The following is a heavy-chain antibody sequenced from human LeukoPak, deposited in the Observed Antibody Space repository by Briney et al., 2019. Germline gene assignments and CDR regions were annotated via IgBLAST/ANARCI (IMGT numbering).Heavy chain of an antibody. CDR1: GFTFSDYY. Sequence: PGGSLRLSCAASGFTFSDYYMSWIRLAPGKGLEWVSYISSSGSTIYYADSVKGRFTISRDNAKNSLYLQMNSLRAEDTAVYYCARGIDYYDSSGYYHWGQGTLVTVSS. D-gene: IGHD3-22*01. V-gene: IGHV3-11*01. CDR2: ISSSGSTI. J-gene: IGHJ5*02. CDR3: ARGIDYYDSSGYYH.